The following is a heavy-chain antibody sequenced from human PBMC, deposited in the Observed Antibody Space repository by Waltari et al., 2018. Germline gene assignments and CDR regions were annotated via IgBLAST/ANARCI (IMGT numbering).Heavy chain of an antibody. D-gene: IGHD2-15*01. Sequence: QLQLQESGPGLVKASETLSLTCSVSGGSISSTTYYSGWIRQPPGKGLEWIGSFSYNGNTYYNPSLKSRITMSVDTSKNQFSLQLRSVTAADTAMYYCARPGRVGGGSLMGLDYWGQGTLVTVSS. CDR1: GGSISSTTYY. CDR3: ARPGRVGGGSLMGLDY. CDR2: FSYNGNT. V-gene: IGHV4-39*01. J-gene: IGHJ4*02.